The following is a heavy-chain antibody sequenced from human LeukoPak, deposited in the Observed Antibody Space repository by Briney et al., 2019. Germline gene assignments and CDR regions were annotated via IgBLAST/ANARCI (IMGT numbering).Heavy chain of an antibody. CDR3: ARSRARITGTGVEGKRFDY. J-gene: IGHJ4*02. V-gene: IGHV1-2*02. CDR1: GYTFTGYY. D-gene: IGHD1-7*01. Sequence: GASVKVSCKASGYTFTGYYMHWVRQAPGQGLEWMGWINPNSGGTNYAQKFQGRVTMTRDTSISTAYMELSRLRSDDTAVYYCARSRARITGTGVEGKRFDYWGQGTLVTVSS. CDR2: INPNSGGT.